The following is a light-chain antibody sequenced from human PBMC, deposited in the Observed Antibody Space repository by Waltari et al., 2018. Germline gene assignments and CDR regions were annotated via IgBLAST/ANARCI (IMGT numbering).Light chain of an antibody. CDR2: SAC. V-gene: IGKV1-9*01. CDR1: QGISSY. Sequence: DIQLTQSPSFLSSSVGDRLTITCRASQGISSYLAWYQVRPGKAPKLLIYSACTLQSGVPSRFSGSGSGTDFTLTISSLQPEDFATYYCQQLNSYPLTFGGGTKLEIK. J-gene: IGKJ4*01. CDR3: QQLNSYPLT.